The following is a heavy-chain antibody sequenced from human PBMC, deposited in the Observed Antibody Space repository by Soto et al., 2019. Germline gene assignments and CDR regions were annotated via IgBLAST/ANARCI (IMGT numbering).Heavy chain of an antibody. CDR3: SRARKSQYYDLCSGYFDAFDI. CDR1: GGSISSGDYY. Sequence: SETLSLTCTVSGGSISSGDYYWSWIRQPPGKGLEWIGYIYYSGSTYYNPSLKSRVTISVDTSKNQFSPKLSSVTAAATAVYYCSRARKSQYYDLCSGYFDAFDIWGQGAMVTVSS. J-gene: IGHJ3*02. V-gene: IGHV4-30-4*01. D-gene: IGHD3-3*01. CDR2: IYYSGST.